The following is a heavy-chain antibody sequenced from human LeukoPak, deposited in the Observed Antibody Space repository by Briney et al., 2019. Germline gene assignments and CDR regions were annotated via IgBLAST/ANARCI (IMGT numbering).Heavy chain of an antibody. V-gene: IGHV4-34*01. J-gene: IGHJ5*02. D-gene: IGHD2-2*01. Sequence: SETLSLTCAVYGGSFSGYYWSWIRKSPGKVLEWIGEINHSGNTNYNPSLKSRVIISVDTSKNQFSLKLTCVTTADTAVYFCARGDAGDCSSTSCFGMRWFDPWGQGTLAVVSS. CDR2: INHSGNT. CDR3: ARGDAGDCSSTSCFGMRWFDP. CDR1: GGSFSGYY.